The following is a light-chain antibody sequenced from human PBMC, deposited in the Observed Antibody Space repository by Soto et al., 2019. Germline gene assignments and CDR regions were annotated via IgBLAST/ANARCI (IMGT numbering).Light chain of an antibody. CDR2: LNSDGSH. CDR1: SGHSSYA. J-gene: IGLJ2*01. Sequence: QSELTQSPSASASLGASVKLTCTLSSGHSSYAIAWHQQQPEKGPRYLMNLNSDGSHTKGDGIPDRFSGSSSGAERYLTISSLQSEDEADYYCQTWGTDIVVFGGGTQLTV. CDR3: QTWGTDIVV. V-gene: IGLV4-69*01.